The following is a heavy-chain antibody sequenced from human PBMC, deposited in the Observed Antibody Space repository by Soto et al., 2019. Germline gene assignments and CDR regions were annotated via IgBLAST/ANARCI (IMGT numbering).Heavy chain of an antibody. D-gene: IGHD6-6*01. Sequence: LRLSCAASGFTFSSYSMNWVRQAPGKGLEWVSSISSSSSYIYYADSVKGRFTISRDNAKNSLYLQMNSLRAEDTAVYYCARDWEQLVSGYGMDVWGQGTTVTVSS. CDR2: ISSSSSYI. CDR1: GFTFSSYS. V-gene: IGHV3-21*01. CDR3: ARDWEQLVSGYGMDV. J-gene: IGHJ6*02.